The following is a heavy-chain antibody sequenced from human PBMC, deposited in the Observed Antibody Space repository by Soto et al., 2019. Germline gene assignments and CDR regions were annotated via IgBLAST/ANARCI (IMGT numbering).Heavy chain of an antibody. CDR1: GDSISNSRFY. J-gene: IGHJ4*02. CDR2: IYHTGST. CDR3: ARTGGPIWSGSYIDS. Sequence: SETLSLTCSVSGDSISNSRFYWAWIRQPPGEGLEWIGSIYHTGSTYYNPSLRSRVTMSLDTSKNQFSLKLSSVTAVDTAVFYCARTGGPIWSGSYIDSWGQGTLVTVSS. V-gene: IGHV4-39*07. D-gene: IGHD3-3*01.